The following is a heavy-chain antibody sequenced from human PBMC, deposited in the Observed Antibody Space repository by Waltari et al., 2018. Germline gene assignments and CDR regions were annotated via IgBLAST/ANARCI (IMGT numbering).Heavy chain of an antibody. Sequence: QVKLVQSGAEVKKPGSSVKVSCKASGGTFSSYAISWVRQATGQGLEWMGGIIPIFGTANYAQKFQGRVTITTDESTSTAYMELSSLRSEDTAVYYCARSEREANWNTVSYYMDVWGKGTTVTVSS. CDR1: GGTFSSYA. V-gene: IGHV1-69*05. CDR3: ARSEREANWNTVSYYMDV. J-gene: IGHJ6*03. D-gene: IGHD1-1*01. CDR2: IIPIFGTA.